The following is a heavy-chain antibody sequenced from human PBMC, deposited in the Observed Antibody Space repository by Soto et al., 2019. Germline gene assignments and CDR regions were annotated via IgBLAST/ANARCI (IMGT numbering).Heavy chain of an antibody. CDR1: GYSFTNYY. Sequence: GASVKVSCKASGYSFTNYYMHWVRQAPGQGLEYMGVIHPNGGGTSYAQKFQGRVTITSDTSTSIVYMELSSLRSDDTAVYYCARDPIAAAGKGFDYWGQGTLVTVSS. CDR2: IHPNGGGT. J-gene: IGHJ4*02. CDR3: ARDPIAAAGKGFDY. D-gene: IGHD6-13*01. V-gene: IGHV1-46*01.